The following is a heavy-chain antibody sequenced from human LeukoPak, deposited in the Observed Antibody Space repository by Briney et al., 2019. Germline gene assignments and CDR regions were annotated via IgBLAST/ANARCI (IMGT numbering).Heavy chain of an antibody. D-gene: IGHD3-16*02. CDR2: IYHSGST. CDR1: GGSISSGGYS. Sequence: SETLSLTCTVSGGSISSGGYSWSWIRQPPGKGLEWIGYIYHSGSTYYNPSLKSRVTISVDRSKNQFSLKLSSVTAADTAVYYCARGGQITFGGVIALPDYWGQGTLVTVSS. V-gene: IGHV4-30-2*01. J-gene: IGHJ4*02. CDR3: ARGGQITFGGVIALPDY.